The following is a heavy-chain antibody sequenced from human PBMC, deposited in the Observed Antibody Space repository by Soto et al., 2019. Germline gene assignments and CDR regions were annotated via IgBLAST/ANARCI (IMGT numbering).Heavy chain of an antibody. CDR2: MNPNSGNT. CDR1: GYTFTSYD. Sequence: ASVKVSCKASGYTFTSYDINWVRQATGQGLEWMGWMNPNSGNTGYAQKFQGRVTMTRNTSISTAYMELSSLRSEDTAVYYCATSMEVVVAAYDAFDIWGQGTMVTVSS. J-gene: IGHJ3*02. D-gene: IGHD2-15*01. V-gene: IGHV1-8*01. CDR3: ATSMEVVVAAYDAFDI.